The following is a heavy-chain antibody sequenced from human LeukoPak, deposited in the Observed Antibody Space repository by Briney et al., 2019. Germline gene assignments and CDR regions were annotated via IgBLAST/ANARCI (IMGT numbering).Heavy chain of an antibody. CDR1: GGSISSYY. D-gene: IGHD2-2*01. CDR3: ARDRPSIVVVPAAIKADAFDI. CDR2: IYYSGST. J-gene: IGHJ3*02. Sequence: SETLSLTCTVSGGSISSYYWSWIRQPPGKGLEWIGYIYYSGSTYYNPSLKSRVTISVDTSKNQFSLKLSSVTAADTAVYYCARDRPSIVVVPAAIKADAFDIWGQGTMVTVSS. V-gene: IGHV4-59*06.